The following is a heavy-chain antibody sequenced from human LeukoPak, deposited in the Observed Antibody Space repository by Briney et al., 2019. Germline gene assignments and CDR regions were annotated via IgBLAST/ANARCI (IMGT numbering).Heavy chain of an antibody. CDR1: GGSISSSSYY. CDR2: IYYSGST. V-gene: IGHV4-39*07. D-gene: IGHD6-13*01. J-gene: IGHJ4*02. CDR3: AREARLTNIAAAGTKRKGTFDY. Sequence: SETLSLTCTVSGGSISSSSYYWGWIRQPPGKGLEWIGSIYYSGSTYYNPSLKSRVTISVDTSKNQFSLKLSSVTAADTAVYYCAREARLTNIAAAGTKRKGTFDYWGQGTLVTVSS.